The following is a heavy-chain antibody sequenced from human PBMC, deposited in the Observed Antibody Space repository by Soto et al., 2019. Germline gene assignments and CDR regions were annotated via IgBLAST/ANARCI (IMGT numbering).Heavy chain of an antibody. CDR2: IGDTGTFI. J-gene: IGHJ4*02. Sequence: EVQLVESGGGLVKPGGSLRLSCVGSAFIFSDHSMNWVRQAPGKGLEWVTSIGDTGTFIYYADSVKGRFTISRDNAKNSLFMQIDRLRPEDTAVYSCARDQRYFRQGYSDYWGQGTLVTVTP. CDR3: ARDQRYFRQGYSDY. V-gene: IGHV3-21*01. CDR1: AFIFSDHS. D-gene: IGHD4-4*01.